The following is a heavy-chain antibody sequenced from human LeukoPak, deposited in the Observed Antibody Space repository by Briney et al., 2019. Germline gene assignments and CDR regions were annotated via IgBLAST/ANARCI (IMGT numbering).Heavy chain of an antibody. J-gene: IGHJ4*02. Sequence: SETLSLTCTVSGGAISSGSYYWSWIRQPAGKGLEWIGRIYTSGSTNYNPSLKSRVTISVDTSKNQFSLKLSSVTAADTAVYYCARETRGDSSSWWVPFDYWGQGTPVTVSS. CDR3: ARETRGDSSSWWVPFDY. CDR2: IYTSGST. CDR1: GGAISSGSYY. D-gene: IGHD6-13*01. V-gene: IGHV4-61*02.